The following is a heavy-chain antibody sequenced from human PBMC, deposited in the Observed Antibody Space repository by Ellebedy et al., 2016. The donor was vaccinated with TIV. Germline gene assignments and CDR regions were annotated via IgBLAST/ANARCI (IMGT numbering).Heavy chain of an antibody. V-gene: IGHV4-38-2*01. CDR3: ARSEFSGYVY. CDR2: IYLSGT. Sequence: SETLSLTXAVYSGSFNDYYWGWIRQPPGKGLEWIGSIYLSGTYYNPSLKSRVTISADTSKNQFSLKVSSLTAADTAVYYCARSEFSGYVYWGQGTLVTVSS. CDR1: SGSFNDYY. D-gene: IGHD5-12*01. J-gene: IGHJ4*02.